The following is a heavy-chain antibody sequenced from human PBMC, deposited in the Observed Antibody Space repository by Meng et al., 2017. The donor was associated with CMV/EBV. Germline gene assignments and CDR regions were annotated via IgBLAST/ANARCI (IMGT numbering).Heavy chain of an antibody. Sequence: ASVKVSCKASGYTFTGYYMHWLRQAPGQGLEWMGWINPNSGGTNYAQKFQGRVTMTRDTSISTAYMELSRRRSDDTAVYYCARDRDYTWFDPWGQGTLVTVSS. V-gene: IGHV1-2*02. CDR3: ARDRDYTWFDP. J-gene: IGHJ5*02. CDR2: INPNSGGT. CDR1: GYTFTGYY.